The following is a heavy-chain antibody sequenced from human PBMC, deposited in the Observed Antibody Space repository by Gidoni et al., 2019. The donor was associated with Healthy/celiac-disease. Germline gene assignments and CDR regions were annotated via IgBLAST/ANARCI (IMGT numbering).Heavy chain of an antibody. CDR2: ISSSSSTI. D-gene: IGHD6-19*01. J-gene: IGHJ6*02. CDR1: GFTFRRYS. CDR3: AREDGEQWLVGEGYGMDV. V-gene: IGHV3-48*04. Sequence: EVQLVESGGGLVQPGGSLRLSCAASGFTFRRYSMNWVQAPGKGLEWVSYISSSSSTIYYADSVKGRFTISRDNAKNSLYLQMNSLRAEDTAVYYCAREDGEQWLVGEGYGMDVWGQGTTVTVSS.